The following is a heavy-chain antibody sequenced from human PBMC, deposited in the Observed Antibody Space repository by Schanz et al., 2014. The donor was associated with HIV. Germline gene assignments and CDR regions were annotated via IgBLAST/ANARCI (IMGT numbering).Heavy chain of an antibody. V-gene: IGHV3-9*01. CDR3: AKAYSTSRPYSMDI. J-gene: IGHJ6*02. D-gene: IGHD6-6*01. CDR1: GFTFDDYA. Sequence: EVQLVESGGALVQPGRSLRLSCAASGFTFDDYAMHWVRQAPGKGLEWVSGISWNSVSIGYADSVKGRLTISRDNAKNSLYMQMNSLRGDDTALYYCAKAYSTSRPYSMDIWGQGTTVTVSS. CDR2: ISWNSVSI.